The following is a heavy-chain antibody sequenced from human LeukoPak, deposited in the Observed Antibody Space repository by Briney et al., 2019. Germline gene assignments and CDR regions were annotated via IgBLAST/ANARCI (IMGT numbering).Heavy chain of an antibody. CDR1: GFTFSSYA. J-gene: IGHJ4*02. CDR2: ISYDGSNK. Sequence: GRSLGLSCAASGFTFSSYAMHWVRQAPGKGLEWVAVISYDGSNKYYADSVKGRFTISRDNSKNTLYLQMNSLRAEDTAVYYCARGYYDILTGYSHFDYWGQGTLVTVSS. D-gene: IGHD3-9*01. CDR3: ARGYYDILTGYSHFDY. V-gene: IGHV3-30*04.